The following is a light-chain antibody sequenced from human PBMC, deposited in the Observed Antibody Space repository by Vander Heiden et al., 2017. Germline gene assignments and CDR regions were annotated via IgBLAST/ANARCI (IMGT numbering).Light chain of an antibody. CDR1: SSDVGGYNY. J-gene: IGLJ3*02. CDR3: SSLTTSTTLV. Sequence: QSALTQPASVSGSPGQSITISCTGTSSDVGGYNYVSWYQQPPGKAPKLMIYEVSNRPSGVSNRFSGSKSGNTASLTISGLQAEDEADYYCSSLTTSTTLVFGGGTKLTVL. V-gene: IGLV2-14*01. CDR2: EVS.